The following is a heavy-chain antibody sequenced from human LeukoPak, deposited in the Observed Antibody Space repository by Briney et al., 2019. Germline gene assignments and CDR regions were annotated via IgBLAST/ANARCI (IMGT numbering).Heavy chain of an antibody. D-gene: IGHD3-10*01. Sequence: SETLSLTCAVYGGSFSGYYWSWIRQPPGKGLEWIGEINHSGSTNYNPSLKSRVTISVDTSKNQFSLKLSSVTAADTAVYYCAIYSHYYGSGSLHGSGWFDPWGQGTLVTVSS. CDR1: GGSFSGYY. V-gene: IGHV4-34*01. J-gene: IGHJ5*02. CDR2: INHSGST. CDR3: AIYSHYYGSGSLHGSGWFDP.